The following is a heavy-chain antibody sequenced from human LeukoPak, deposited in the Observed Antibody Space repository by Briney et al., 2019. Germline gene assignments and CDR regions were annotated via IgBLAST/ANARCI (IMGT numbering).Heavy chain of an antibody. D-gene: IGHD1-1*01. V-gene: IGHV3-53*01. CDR2: IYSGGST. CDR1: GFTVSSNY. J-gene: IGHJ4*02. Sequence: PGGSLRLSCAASGFTVSSNYMSWVRQAPGKGLEWVSVIYSGGSTYYADSVKGRFTISRDNSKNTLYLQMDTLRAEDTAVYYCAKGSSTNSYYFGSWGPGTLVTVSS. CDR3: AKGSSTNSYYFGS.